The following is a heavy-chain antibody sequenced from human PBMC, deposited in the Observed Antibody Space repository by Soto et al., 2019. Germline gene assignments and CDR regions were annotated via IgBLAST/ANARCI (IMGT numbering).Heavy chain of an antibody. D-gene: IGHD3-22*01. Sequence: ASVKVSCKASGYTFTSYGISWVRQAPGQGLEWMGWISAYNGNTNYAQKLQGRVTMTTDTSTSTAYMELSSLRSEDTAVYYCAGSGYYHNSGMDVWGQGTTVTVSS. V-gene: IGHV1-18*01. J-gene: IGHJ6*02. CDR1: GYTFTSYG. CDR3: AGSGYYHNSGMDV. CDR2: ISAYNGNT.